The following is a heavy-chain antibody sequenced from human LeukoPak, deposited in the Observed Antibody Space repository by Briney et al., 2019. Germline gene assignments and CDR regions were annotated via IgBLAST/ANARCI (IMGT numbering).Heavy chain of an antibody. CDR2: IYHSGST. J-gene: IGHJ4*02. Sequence: SETLSLTCAVSGYSISSGYYWGWIRQPPGKGLEWIGSIYHSGSTYYNPSLKSRVTISVDTSKNQFSLMLSSVTATDTAVYYCVRFITGSIADYWGQGTLVTVSS. V-gene: IGHV4-38-2*01. CDR3: VRFITGSIADY. CDR1: GYSISSGYY. D-gene: IGHD1-20*01.